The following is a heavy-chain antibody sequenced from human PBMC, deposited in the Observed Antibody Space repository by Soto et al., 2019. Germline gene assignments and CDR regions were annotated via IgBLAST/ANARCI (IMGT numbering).Heavy chain of an antibody. Sequence: EVQLVESGGGLVQPGGSLRLSCAASGFIFRPHWMHWVRQVSGKGLVWVSRINHDGRSTIYADSVKGRFTISRDNANNMVYLQMNCLKDEDTAVYYCVREFCSGNSDCISRGWFDLWGQGTLVTVSS. CDR1: GFIFRPHW. CDR3: VREFCSGNSDCISRGWFDL. CDR2: INHDGRST. J-gene: IGHJ5*02. V-gene: IGHV3-74*01. D-gene: IGHD3-3*01.